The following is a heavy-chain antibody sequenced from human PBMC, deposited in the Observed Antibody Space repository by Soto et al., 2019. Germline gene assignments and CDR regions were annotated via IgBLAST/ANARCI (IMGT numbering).Heavy chain of an antibody. J-gene: IGHJ6*02. CDR3: ARSXGSAGGMDV. CDR2: INPSGGST. Sequence: QVQLVQSGAEVKKPGASVKVSCKASGYTFTSYYMHWVRQAPGQGLEWMGIINPSGGSTSYAQKFQGRVTMTRDTATSTVYMELSSLRSEDTAVYYCARSXGSAGGMDVWGQGTTVTVSS. CDR1: GYTFTSYY. V-gene: IGHV1-46*01. D-gene: IGHD1-26*01.